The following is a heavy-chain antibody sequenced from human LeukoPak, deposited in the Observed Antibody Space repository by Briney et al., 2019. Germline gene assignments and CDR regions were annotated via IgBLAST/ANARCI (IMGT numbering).Heavy chain of an antibody. CDR1: GGSISSGDYY. CDR3: ARGNIVVDY. CDR2: IYHSGGT. Sequence: SETLSLTCTVSGGSISSGDYYWSWIRQPPGKGLEWIGYIYHSGGTYYNPSLKSRVTISVDRSKNQFSLKLSSVTTADTAVYYCARGNIVVDYWGQGTLVTVSS. V-gene: IGHV4-30-2*01. J-gene: IGHJ4*02. D-gene: IGHD2-2*01.